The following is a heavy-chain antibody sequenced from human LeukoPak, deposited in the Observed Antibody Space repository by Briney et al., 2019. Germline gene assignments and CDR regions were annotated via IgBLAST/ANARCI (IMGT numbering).Heavy chain of an antibody. Sequence: GGSLRLSCAASGFTFSTYDMSWVRQAPGKGLEWVSIISISGSSTYYADSVKGRFTISRDKSKNTLSLQMNSLRAEDTAVYYCAQQVGYCSSGSCYFTYWGQGTLVTVSS. V-gene: IGHV3-23*01. J-gene: IGHJ1*01. CDR1: GFTFSTYD. D-gene: IGHD2-15*01. CDR2: ISISGSST. CDR3: AQQVGYCSSGSCYFTY.